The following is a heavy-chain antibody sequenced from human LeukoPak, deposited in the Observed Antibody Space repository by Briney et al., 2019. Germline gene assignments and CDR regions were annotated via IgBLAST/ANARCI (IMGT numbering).Heavy chain of an antibody. CDR1: GGSIGSSSYY. J-gene: IGHJ4*02. CDR2: IYYSGST. D-gene: IGHD2-15*01. V-gene: IGHV4-39*01. Sequence: SETLSLTCTVSGGSIGSSSYYWGWIRQPPGKGLEWIGSIYYSGSTYYNPSLKSRVTISVDTSKNQFSLKLSSVTAADTAVYYYVGSGGSCYGYWGQGTLVTVSS. CDR3: VGSGGSCYGY.